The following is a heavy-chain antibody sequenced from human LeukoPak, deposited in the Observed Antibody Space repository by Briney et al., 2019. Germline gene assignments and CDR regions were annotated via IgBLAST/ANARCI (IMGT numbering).Heavy chain of an antibody. J-gene: IGHJ4*02. CDR3: AGMYYDVLTGYSYFDY. CDR1: GGSISSNY. Sequence: SETLSLTCTVSGGSISSNYWSWIRQSPGKGLEWIGYISYSGSTNYNPSLKSRVTISGDTSKNQFSLKLSSVTAADTAVYYCAGMYYDVLTGYSYFDYWGQGTLVTVSS. V-gene: IGHV4-59*08. D-gene: IGHD3-9*01. CDR2: ISYSGST.